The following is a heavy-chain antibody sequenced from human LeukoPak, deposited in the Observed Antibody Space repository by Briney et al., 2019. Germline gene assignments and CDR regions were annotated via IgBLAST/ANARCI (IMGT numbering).Heavy chain of an antibody. V-gene: IGHV3-7*01. CDR2: INQDGSEK. D-gene: IGHD5-18*01. CDR3: AKEGTPMASSYFDY. Sequence: GGSLRLSCAASGFTFSSYWITWVRQAPGKGLEWVANINQDGSEKCYVDSVKGRFTISRDNAKNSLSLQMNSLRDEDTAIYYCAKEGTPMASSYFDYWGQGTLIAVSS. CDR1: GFTFSSYW. J-gene: IGHJ4*02.